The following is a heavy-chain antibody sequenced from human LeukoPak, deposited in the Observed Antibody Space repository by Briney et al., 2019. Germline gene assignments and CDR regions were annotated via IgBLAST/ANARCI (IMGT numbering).Heavy chain of an antibody. D-gene: IGHD4-11*01. J-gene: IGHJ5*02. CDR2: ISGSGGST. CDR1: GFTFSSYA. CDR3: AKDGYSNYPGDWFDP. V-gene: IGHV3-23*01. Sequence: PGGSLRLSCAASGFTFSSYAMSWVRQAPGKGLEWVSAISGSGGSTYYAASVKGRFTISRDNSKHTLYLQMNSLRAEDTAVYYCAKDGYSNYPGDWFDPWGQGTLVTVSS.